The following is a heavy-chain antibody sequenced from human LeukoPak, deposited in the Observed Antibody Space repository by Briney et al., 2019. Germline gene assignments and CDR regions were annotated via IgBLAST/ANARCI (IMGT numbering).Heavy chain of an antibody. CDR3: AKGDYYGSEYYFDY. CDR1: GFTFSSYA. Sequence: GGSLRLSCAASGFTFSSYAMSWVRQAPGKGLEWVSAISGSGGSTYYADSVKGRFTISRDNSKNTLYLQMNSLRAEDMALYYCAKGDYYGSEYYFDYWGQGTLVTVSS. D-gene: IGHD3-10*01. CDR2: ISGSGGST. J-gene: IGHJ4*02. V-gene: IGHV3-23*01.